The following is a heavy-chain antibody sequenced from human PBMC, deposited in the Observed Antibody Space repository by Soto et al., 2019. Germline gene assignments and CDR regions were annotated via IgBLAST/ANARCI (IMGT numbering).Heavy chain of an antibody. CDR1: GFSFSSYG. Sequence: QMQLVESGGGVVQPGRSLRLSCAASGFSFSSYGMHWVRQAPGMGLERVAVISYDGSNKYYADSVKGRFTISRDNSKNTLYLQMNSLRAEDTAVYHCAKGELRSLGYYGMDVWGQGTTVTVSS. CDR2: ISYDGSNK. CDR3: AKGELRSLGYYGMDV. V-gene: IGHV3-30*18. D-gene: IGHD3-3*01. J-gene: IGHJ6*02.